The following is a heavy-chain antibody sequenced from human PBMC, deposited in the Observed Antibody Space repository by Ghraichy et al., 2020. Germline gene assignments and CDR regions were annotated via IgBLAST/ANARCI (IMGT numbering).Heavy chain of an antibody. J-gene: IGHJ6*02. CDR3: AKDNYGSGSYPLNYYYYGMDV. D-gene: IGHD3-10*01. Sequence: LTCAASGFTFDDYAMHWVRQAPGKGLEWVSGISWNSGSIGYADSVKGRFTISRDNAKNSLYLQMNSLRAEDTALYYCAKDNYGSGSYPLNYYYYGMDVWGQGTTVTVSS. CDR1: GFTFDDYA. V-gene: IGHV3-9*01. CDR2: ISWNSGSI.